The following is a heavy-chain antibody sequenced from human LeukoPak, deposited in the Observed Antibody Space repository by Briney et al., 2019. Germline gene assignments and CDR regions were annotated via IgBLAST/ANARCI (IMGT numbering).Heavy chain of an antibody. D-gene: IGHD3-10*01. CDR3: ARKGSLLWLGELNYYFDY. CDR1: GYTFTGYY. CDR2: INPNSGGT. Sequence: ASVKVSCKASGYTFTGYYMHWVRQAPGQGVEWMGWINPNSGGTNYAQKFQGRVTMTTDTSTSTAYMELRSLRSDDTAVYYCARKGSLLWLGELNYYFDYWGQGTLVTVSS. V-gene: IGHV1-2*02. J-gene: IGHJ4*02.